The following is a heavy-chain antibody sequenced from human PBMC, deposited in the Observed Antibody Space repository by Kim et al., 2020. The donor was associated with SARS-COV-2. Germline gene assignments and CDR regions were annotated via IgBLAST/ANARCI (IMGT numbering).Heavy chain of an antibody. CDR2: ISSSSSYT. D-gene: IGHD4-4*01. J-gene: IGHJ5*02. CDR1: GFTFSDYY. Sequence: GGSLRLSCAASGFTFSDYYMSWIRQAPGKGLEWVSYISSSSSYTNYADSVKGRFTISRDNAKNSLYLQMNSLRAEDTAVYYCASLTTLGWFDPWGQGTLVTVSS. V-gene: IGHV3-11*03. CDR3: ASLTTLGWFDP.